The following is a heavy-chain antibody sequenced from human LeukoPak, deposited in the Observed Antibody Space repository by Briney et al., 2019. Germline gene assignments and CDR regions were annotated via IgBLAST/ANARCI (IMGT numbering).Heavy chain of an antibody. CDR2: IYYSGST. V-gene: IGHV4-61*01. Sequence: NPSETLSLTRTVSGYSISSGYFWGWIRQPPGKGLEWIGYIYYSGSTNYNPSLKSRVTISVDTSKNQFSLKLSSVTAADTAVYYCARGEAVAGQYNWFDPRGQGTLVTVSS. CDR1: GYSISSGYF. J-gene: IGHJ5*02. CDR3: ARGEAVAGQYNWFDP. D-gene: IGHD6-19*01.